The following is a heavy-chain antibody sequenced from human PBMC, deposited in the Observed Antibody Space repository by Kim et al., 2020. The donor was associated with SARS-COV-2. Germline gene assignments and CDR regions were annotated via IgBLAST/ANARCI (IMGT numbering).Heavy chain of an antibody. CDR1: GGSISSSSYY. CDR3: ARHHRQLWFGELTTRTGFDP. CDR2: IYYSGST. V-gene: IGHV4-39*01. D-gene: IGHD3-10*01. Sequence: SETLSLTCTVSGGSISSSSYYWGWIRQPPGKGLEWIGSIYYSGSTYYNPSLKSRVTISVDTSKNQFSLKLSSVTAADTAVYYCARHHRQLWFGELTTRTGFDPWGQGTLVTVSS. J-gene: IGHJ5*02.